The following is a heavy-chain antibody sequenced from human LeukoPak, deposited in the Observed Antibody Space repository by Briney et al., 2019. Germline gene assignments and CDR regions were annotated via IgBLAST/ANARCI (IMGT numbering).Heavy chain of an antibody. Sequence: ASVKVSCKASGYTFTGYYMHWVRQAPGQGLEWMGRINPNSGGTNYAQKFQGRVTMTRDTSISTAYMELSRLRSDDTAVYYCARSMQWLLRGYYFDYWAREPWSPSPQ. J-gene: IGHJ4*02. D-gene: IGHD6-19*01. CDR1: GYTFTGYY. V-gene: IGHV1-2*06. CDR2: INPNSGGT. CDR3: ARSMQWLLRGYYFDY.